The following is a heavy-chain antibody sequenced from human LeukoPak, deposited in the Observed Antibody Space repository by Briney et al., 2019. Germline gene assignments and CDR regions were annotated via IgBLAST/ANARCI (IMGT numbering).Heavy chain of an antibody. CDR3: ARESYSSGWYPSDY. CDR1: GGSISSYY. CDR2: IYTSGST. J-gene: IGHJ4*02. V-gene: IGHV4-4*07. D-gene: IGHD6-19*01. Sequence: PSETLSLTCTVSGGSISSYYWSWIRQPAGKGLEWIGRIYTSGSTNYNPSLKSRVTMSVDTSKNQFSLKLSSVTAADTAVYYCARESYSSGWYPSDYWGQGTLVTVSS.